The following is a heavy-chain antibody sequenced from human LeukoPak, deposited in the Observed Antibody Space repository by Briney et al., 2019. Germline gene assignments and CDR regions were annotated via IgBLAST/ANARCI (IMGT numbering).Heavy chain of an antibody. Sequence: SVKVSCKASGGTSSSYAISWVRQAPGQGLEWMGGIIPIFGTANYAQKFQGRVTITADESTSTAYMELSSLRSEDTAVYYCAREEGNSAAFDIWGQGTMVTVSS. CDR2: IIPIFGTA. CDR1: GGTSSSYA. V-gene: IGHV1-69*13. J-gene: IGHJ3*02. CDR3: AREEGNSAAFDI. D-gene: IGHD4-23*01.